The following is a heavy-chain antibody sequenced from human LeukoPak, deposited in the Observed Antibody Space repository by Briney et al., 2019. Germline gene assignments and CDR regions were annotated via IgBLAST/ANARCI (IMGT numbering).Heavy chain of an antibody. D-gene: IGHD6-13*01. Sequence: GGSLRLSCAASGFTFSSSAMHWVRQAPGKGLEWVAVISYDGSNKYYADSVKGRFTISRDNSKNTLYLQMNSPRAEDTAVYYCARDRIAAAGLYYYYYYGMDVWGQGTTVTVSS. CDR3: ARDRIAAAGLYYYYYYGMDV. J-gene: IGHJ6*02. CDR1: GFTFSSSA. V-gene: IGHV3-30-3*01. CDR2: ISYDGSNK.